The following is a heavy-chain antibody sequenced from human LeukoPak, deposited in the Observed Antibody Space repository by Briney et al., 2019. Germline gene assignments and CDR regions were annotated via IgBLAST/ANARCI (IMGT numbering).Heavy chain of an antibody. CDR3: ARGSRTIFGVVIPFDY. Sequence: PSETLSLTCTVSGGSISSYYWSWIRQPPGKGLEWIGYIYYSGSTNYNPSLKSRVTISVDTSKNQFSLKLSSVTAADTAVYYCARGSRTIFGVVIPFDYWGQGTLVTVSS. J-gene: IGHJ4*02. CDR1: GGSISSYY. CDR2: IYYSGST. D-gene: IGHD3-3*01. V-gene: IGHV4-59*01.